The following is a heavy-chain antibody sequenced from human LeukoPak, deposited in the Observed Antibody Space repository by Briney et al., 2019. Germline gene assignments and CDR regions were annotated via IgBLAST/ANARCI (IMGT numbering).Heavy chain of an antibody. CDR1: GYTLTELS. CDR3: ATNSVVPAASYYYYYGMDV. CDR2: FDPEDGET. V-gene: IGHV1-24*01. J-gene: IGHJ6*02. Sequence: ASVKVSCKVSGYTLTELSMHWVRQAPGKGLEWMGGFDPEDGETIYAQKFQGRVTMTEDTSTDTAYMELSSLRSEDTAVYYCATNSVVPAASYYYYYGMDVWGQGTTVTVS. D-gene: IGHD2-2*01.